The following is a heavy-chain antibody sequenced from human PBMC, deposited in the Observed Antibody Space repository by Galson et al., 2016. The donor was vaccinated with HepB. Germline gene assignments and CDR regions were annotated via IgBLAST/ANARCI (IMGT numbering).Heavy chain of an antibody. Sequence: SLRLSCAASGFTFSNYDMSWVRQAPGKGLEWVSTISGSGGSTNSADFVKGRLSISRDNSKNTLFLQMTSLRAEDTAVYYCWKDMRPEAGCTAGGCYSDYGGQGTLVTVSS. J-gene: IGHJ4*02. V-gene: IGHV3-23*01. CDR2: ISGSGGST. CDR3: WKDMRPEAGCTAGGCYSDY. D-gene: IGHD2-8*02. CDR1: GFTFSNYD.